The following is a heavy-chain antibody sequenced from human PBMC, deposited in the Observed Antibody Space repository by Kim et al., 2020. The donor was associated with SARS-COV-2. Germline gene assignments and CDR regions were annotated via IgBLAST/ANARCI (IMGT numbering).Heavy chain of an antibody. J-gene: IGHJ4*02. CDR2: ISAYNGNT. V-gene: IGHV1-18*01. D-gene: IGHD2-2*01. Sequence: ASVKVSCKASGYTFTSYGISWVRQAPGQGLEWMGWISAYNGNTNYAQKLQGRVTMTTDTSTRTAYMELRSLRSDDTDVYYCARDPRDIVVVPAAHGAYFDYWGQGTLVTVSS. CDR1: GYTFTSYG. CDR3: ARDPRDIVVVPAAHGAYFDY.